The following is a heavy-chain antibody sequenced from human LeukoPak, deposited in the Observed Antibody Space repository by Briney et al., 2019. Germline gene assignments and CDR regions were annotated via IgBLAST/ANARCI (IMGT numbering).Heavy chain of an antibody. CDR3: TKDPGYGLGIDFGDF. J-gene: IGHJ4*02. V-gene: IGHV3-66*01. D-gene: IGHD3-10*01. Sequence: PGGSLRLSCAASGFTISNNYMSWVRQAPGRGPEWVSVIRSGGTTHYADSVKGRFTISRDNSNNTLFLQMDSLRADDTAVYHCTKDPGYGLGIDFGDFWGQGIPVTVSS. CDR2: IRSGGTT. CDR1: GFTISNNY.